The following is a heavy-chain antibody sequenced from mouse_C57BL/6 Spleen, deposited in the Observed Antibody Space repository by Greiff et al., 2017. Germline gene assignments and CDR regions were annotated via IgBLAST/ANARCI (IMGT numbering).Heavy chain of an antibody. CDR3: AILDFDY. CDR2: ISYDGSN. Sequence: EVKLVESGPGLVKPSQSLSLTCSVTGYSITSGYYWNWIRQFPGNKLECMGYISYDGSNNYNPSLKNRISITRDTSKNQFFLKLNSVTTEDTATYYCAILDFDYWGKGTTLTVSS. V-gene: IGHV3-6*01. J-gene: IGHJ2*01. CDR1: GYSITSGYY.